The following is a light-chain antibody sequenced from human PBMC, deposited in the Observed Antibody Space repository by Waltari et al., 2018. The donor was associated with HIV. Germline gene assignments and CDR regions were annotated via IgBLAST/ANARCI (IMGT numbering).Light chain of an antibody. J-gene: IGKJ1*01. CDR3: QQYYSIPPWT. CDR2: AAS. Sequence: DIQMTQSPSSLSASVGDRVTITCRASQDISHSLAWYQQKPGKAPKLLLYAASRLENGVPSRFSGSGSGTDFTLTISSLQPEDFATYYCQQYYSIPPWTFGQGTKVEIK. CDR1: QDISHS. V-gene: IGKV1-NL1*01.